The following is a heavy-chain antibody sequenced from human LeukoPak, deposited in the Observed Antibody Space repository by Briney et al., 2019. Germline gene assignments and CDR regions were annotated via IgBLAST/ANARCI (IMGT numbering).Heavy chain of an antibody. Sequence: GASVKVSCKASGYTFTSYDINWVRQATGQGLEWMGWMNPNSGNTGYAQKFQGRVTMTRNTSISTAYMELSSLRSEDTAVYYCARGNRGFGVVNSYFEFYYYGMDVWGQGTTVTVSS. CDR2: MNPNSGNT. V-gene: IGHV1-8*01. CDR1: GYTFTSYD. D-gene: IGHD3-3*01. CDR3: ARGNRGFGVVNSYFEFYYYGMDV. J-gene: IGHJ6*02.